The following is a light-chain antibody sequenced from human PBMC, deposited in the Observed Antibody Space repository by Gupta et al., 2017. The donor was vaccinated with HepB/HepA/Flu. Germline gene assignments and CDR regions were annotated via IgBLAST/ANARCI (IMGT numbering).Light chain of an antibody. Sequence: SYARTQPPSVSVAPGQTASIPRSGDKLGDKYACWYQQKPGQSPVLVIYQDSKRPSGIPERFSGSNSGNTATLTISGTQAMDEADYYCQAWDSSTVVFGGGTKLTVL. CDR2: QDS. CDR3: QAWDSSTVV. J-gene: IGLJ2*01. CDR1: KLGDKY. V-gene: IGLV3-1*01.